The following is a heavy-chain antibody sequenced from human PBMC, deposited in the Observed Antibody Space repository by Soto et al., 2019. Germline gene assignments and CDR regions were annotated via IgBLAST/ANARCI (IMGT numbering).Heavy chain of an antibody. D-gene: IGHD3-22*01. CDR1: GFTFSSYA. CDR2: ISGSGGST. Sequence: GGSLRLSCAASGFTFSSYAMSWVRQAPGKGLEWVSAISGSGGSTYYADSVKGRFTISRDNSKNTLYLQMNSLGAEDTAVYYCAPKPDYDLPYGGYWGQGTLVTVSS. V-gene: IGHV3-23*01. J-gene: IGHJ4*02. CDR3: APKPDYDLPYGGY.